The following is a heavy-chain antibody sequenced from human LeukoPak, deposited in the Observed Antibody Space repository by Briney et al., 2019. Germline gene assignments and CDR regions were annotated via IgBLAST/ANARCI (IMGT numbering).Heavy chain of an antibody. Sequence: GGSLRLSCAASGFTFDDYAMHWVRQAPGKGLEWVSLISWDGGSTYYADAVKGRFTISRDNSKNSLYLQMNSLRAEDTALYYCAKDGESSGWLFDYWGQGTLVTVSS. J-gene: IGHJ4*02. CDR2: ISWDGGST. D-gene: IGHD6-19*01. CDR3: AKDGESSGWLFDY. CDR1: GFTFDDYA. V-gene: IGHV3-43D*03.